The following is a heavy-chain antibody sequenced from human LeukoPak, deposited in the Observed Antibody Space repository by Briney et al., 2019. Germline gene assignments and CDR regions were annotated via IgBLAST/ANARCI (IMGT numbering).Heavy chain of an antibody. D-gene: IGHD4-17*01. CDR1: RFTFDDYT. CDR3: AKATDDYGDYSLDY. V-gene: IGHV3-43*01. Sequence: GGSLRLSCAASRFTFDDYTMHWVRQAPGKGLEWVSLISWDGGSTCYADSVKGRFTISRDNSKNSLYLQMNSLRTEDTALYYCAKATDDYGDYSLDYWGQGTLVTVSS. CDR2: ISWDGGST. J-gene: IGHJ4*02.